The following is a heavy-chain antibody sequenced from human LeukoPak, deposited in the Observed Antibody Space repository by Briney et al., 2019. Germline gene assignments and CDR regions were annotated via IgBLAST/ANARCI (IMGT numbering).Heavy chain of an antibody. J-gene: IGHJ4*02. D-gene: IGHD3-10*01. CDR1: GGSISGYY. V-gene: IGHV4-34*01. Sequence: PSETLSLTCAVYGGSISGYYWSWIRQPPGKGLEWIGEINHSGSTNYNPSLKSRVTISVDTSKNQFSLKLSSVTAADTAVYYCARGRSVRAYYYGSGSSTLDYWGQGTLVTVSS. CDR3: ARGRSVRAYYYGSGSSTLDY. CDR2: INHSGST.